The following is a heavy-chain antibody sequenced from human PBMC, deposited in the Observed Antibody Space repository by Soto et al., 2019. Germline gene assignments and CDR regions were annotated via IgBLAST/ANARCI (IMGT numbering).Heavy chain of an antibody. J-gene: IGHJ6*02. D-gene: IGHD5-18*01. V-gene: IGHV1-18*01. CDR1: GYPFISNR. CDR3: ATGGHNDGYNFYHGMDV. Sequence: QVHLVQSGTEVKKPGASVKVSCKSSGYPFISNRLSWVRQAPGQGLEWMGWISPHNGYAKYAQKFQDRVTMTADTSTSTVYMELRTLRSDDTAVFYCATGGHNDGYNFYHGMDVWGQGTTVTVS. CDR2: ISPHNGYA.